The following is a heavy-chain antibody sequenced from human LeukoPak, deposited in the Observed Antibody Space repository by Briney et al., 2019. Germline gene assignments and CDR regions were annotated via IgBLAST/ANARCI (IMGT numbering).Heavy chain of an antibody. V-gene: IGHV3-48*03. CDR3: ATSSGWTSDAFDI. J-gene: IGHJ3*02. Sequence: GGSLRLSCAASGFTFSSYEMNWVRQAPGKGLEWVSYISSSGSTIYYADSVKGRFTISRDNAKNSLYLQTNSLRAEDTAVYYCATSSGWTSDAFDIWGQGTMVTVSS. CDR2: ISSSGSTI. D-gene: IGHD6-19*01. CDR1: GFTFSSYE.